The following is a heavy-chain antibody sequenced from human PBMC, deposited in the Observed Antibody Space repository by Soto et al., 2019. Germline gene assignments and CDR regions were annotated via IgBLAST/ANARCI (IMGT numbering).Heavy chain of an antibody. CDR3: AREYVDTAMATAY. D-gene: IGHD5-18*01. V-gene: IGHV1-2*02. J-gene: IGHJ4*02. CDR1: GYTFTGYY. Sequence: ASVKVSCKASGYTFTGYYMHWVRQAPGQGLEWMGWINPNSGGTNYAQKFQGRVTMTRDTSISTAYMELSRLRSDDTAVYYCAREYVDTAMATAYWGQGTLVTVSS. CDR2: INPNSGGT.